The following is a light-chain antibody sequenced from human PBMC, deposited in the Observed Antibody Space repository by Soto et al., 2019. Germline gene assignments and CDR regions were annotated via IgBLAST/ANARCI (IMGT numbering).Light chain of an antibody. V-gene: IGKV1-5*01. CDR2: DAS. J-gene: IGKJ1*01. CDR3: QQYNSYSGT. CDR1: ESISTW. Sequence: DIQMTQSPSTVSASVGDRVTITCRASESISTWLAWYQQKPGKAPKLLIYDASTLQSGLPSRFSGSGFGTDCTLSIDSLQPDEFATYYCQQYNSYSGTFGQGTKVDVK.